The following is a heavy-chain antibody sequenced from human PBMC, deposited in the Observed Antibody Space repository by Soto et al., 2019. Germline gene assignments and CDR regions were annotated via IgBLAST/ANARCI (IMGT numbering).Heavy chain of an antibody. D-gene: IGHD3-10*01. J-gene: IGHJ6*02. CDR3: ARDERGYYYGSGSYYNSYGMDV. CDR2: ISSSGSTK. Sequence: GRSLRLSCASNGFTFSDHYMAWIRQAPGKGLEWLTYISSSGSTKHYADSVKGRFTISRYNDNNSMYLQMNSLRAEDTAVYYCARDERGYYYGSGSYYNSYGMDVWGQGTTVTVSS. V-gene: IGHV3-11*01. CDR1: GFTFSDHY.